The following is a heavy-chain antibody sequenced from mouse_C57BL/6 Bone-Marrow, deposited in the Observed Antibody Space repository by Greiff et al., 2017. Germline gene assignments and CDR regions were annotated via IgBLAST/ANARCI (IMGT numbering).Heavy chain of an antibody. CDR2: ISSGGSYT. CDR3: ARRGGNYRDAMDY. CDR1: GFTFSSYG. V-gene: IGHV5-6*01. Sequence: EVQGVESGGDLVKPGGSLKLSCAASGFTFSSYGMSWVRQTPDKRLEWVATISSGGSYTYYPDSVKGRFTISRDNAKNTLYLQMSSLKSEDTAMYYCARRGGNYRDAMDYWGQGTSVTVSS. J-gene: IGHJ4*01. D-gene: IGHD2-1*01.